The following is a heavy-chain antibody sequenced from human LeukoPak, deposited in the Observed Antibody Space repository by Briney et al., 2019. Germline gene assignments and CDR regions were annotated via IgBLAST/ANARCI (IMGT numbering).Heavy chain of an antibody. D-gene: IGHD6-19*01. J-gene: IGHJ4*02. CDR1: GFTFSSYS. CDR2: ISSSSSYI. CDR3: ANTNSGWYYFDY. V-gene: IGHV3-21*01. Sequence: GGSLRLSCAASGFTFSSYSMNWVRQAPGKGLEWVSSISSSSSYIYYADSVKGRFTISRDNSKNTLYLQMNSLRAEDTAVYYCANTNSGWYYFDYWGQGTLVTVSS.